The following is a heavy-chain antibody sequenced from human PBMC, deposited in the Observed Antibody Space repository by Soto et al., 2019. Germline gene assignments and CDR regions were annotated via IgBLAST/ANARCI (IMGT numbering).Heavy chain of an antibody. Sequence: GGSLRLSCVASGFTFISCAMSWVRQAPGKGLEWVSSISGSGVSTYYADSVKGRFTVSRDNSKNTLFLQMNSLRAEDTALYYCAKVRGGHDYDYWGQGTLVTVSS. V-gene: IGHV3-23*01. D-gene: IGHD5-12*01. CDR1: GFTFISCA. J-gene: IGHJ4*02. CDR3: AKVRGGHDYDY. CDR2: ISGSGVST.